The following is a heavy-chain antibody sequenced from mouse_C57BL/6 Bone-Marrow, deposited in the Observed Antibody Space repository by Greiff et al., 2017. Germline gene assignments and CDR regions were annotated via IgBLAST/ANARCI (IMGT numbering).Heavy chain of an antibody. CDR2: IHPNSGST. J-gene: IGHJ3*01. Sequence: QVQLQQPGAELVKPGASVTLSCKASGYTFTSYWMHWVKQRPGQGLEWIGMIHPNSGSTNYNEKFKSQATLTVDKSSSTAYMQLTSLTSEDSAVYYCASARYYGSGFSPFAYWGQGTLVTVSA. D-gene: IGHD1-1*01. V-gene: IGHV1-64*01. CDR1: GYTFTSYW. CDR3: ASARYYGSGFSPFAY.